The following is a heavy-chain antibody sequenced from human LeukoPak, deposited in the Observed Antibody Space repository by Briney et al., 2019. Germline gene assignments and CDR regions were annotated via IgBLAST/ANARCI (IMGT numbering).Heavy chain of an antibody. CDR1: GYRFTSYD. J-gene: IGHJ4*02. D-gene: IGHD2-2*01. Sequence: ASVKVSCKASGYRFTSYDMHWVRQAPGQGLEWMGIINPSGGSTSYAQRFQGRVAMTRDTSTTTVYMEVNSLTSEDPAVYFCARDGPTAAPFDYWGQGTLVTVSS. V-gene: IGHV1-46*01. CDR2: INPSGGST. CDR3: ARDGPTAAPFDY.